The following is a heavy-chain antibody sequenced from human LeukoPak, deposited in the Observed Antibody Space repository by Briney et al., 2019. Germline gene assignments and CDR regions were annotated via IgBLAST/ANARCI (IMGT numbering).Heavy chain of an antibody. Sequence: SETLSLTCTVSGGSLSNYYWSWIRQYPGQGLEWIGYIYYSGSTTYNPSLKSRVTISVDTSKNQFSLKLTSVTAADTAVYYCARAGGNRIDPWGQGILVTVSS. J-gene: IGHJ5*02. V-gene: IGHV4-59*01. D-gene: IGHD3-10*01. CDR3: ARAGGNRIDP. CDR2: IYYSGST. CDR1: GGSLSNYY.